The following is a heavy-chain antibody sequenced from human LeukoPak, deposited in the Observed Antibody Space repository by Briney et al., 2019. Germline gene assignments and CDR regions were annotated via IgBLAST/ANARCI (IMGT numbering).Heavy chain of an antibody. D-gene: IGHD5-18*01. CDR3: ARGPTAMVRNCFDP. V-gene: IGHV4-39*01. CDR2: IYYSGST. CDR1: GGSIISSNYY. Sequence: SETLSLTCTVSGGSIISSNYYWGWIRQPPGKGLEWIGNIYYSGSTYYNPSLKSRVTISVDTSKNQLSLKLNSVTAADTAVYYCARGPTAMVRNCFDPGGQGTLVTVSS. J-gene: IGHJ5*02.